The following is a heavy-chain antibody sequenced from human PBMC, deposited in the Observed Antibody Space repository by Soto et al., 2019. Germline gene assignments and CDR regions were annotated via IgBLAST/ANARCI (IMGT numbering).Heavy chain of an antibody. D-gene: IGHD6-13*01. V-gene: IGHV4-34*01. Sequence: WVTLSLTCAVYGGSFSGYYWSWIRQPPGKGLEWIGEINHSGSTNYNPSLKSRVTISVDTSKNQFSLKLSSVTAADTAVYYCARGHSSSRGGAFDIWGQGTMVTVSS. CDR2: INHSGST. CDR3: ARGHSSSRGGAFDI. CDR1: GGSFSGYY. J-gene: IGHJ3*02.